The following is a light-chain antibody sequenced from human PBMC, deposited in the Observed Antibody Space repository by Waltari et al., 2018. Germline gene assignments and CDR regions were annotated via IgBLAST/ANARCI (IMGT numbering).Light chain of an antibody. V-gene: IGLV2-23*01. CDR2: EGS. J-gene: IGLJ2*01. CDR3: CSYAGTSRV. Sequence: QSALTQPASVSGSPGQSITISCTGTSSDVGRYNLVSWYQQHPGKAPKLMIYEGSKRPSGVSHRFSGSKSGNTASMTSSGLQAEDEADYYCCSYAGTSRVFGGGTKLTVL. CDR1: SSDVGRYNL.